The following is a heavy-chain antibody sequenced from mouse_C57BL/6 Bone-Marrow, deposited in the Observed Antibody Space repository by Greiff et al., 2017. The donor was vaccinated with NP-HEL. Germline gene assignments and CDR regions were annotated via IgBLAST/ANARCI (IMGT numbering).Heavy chain of an antibody. CDR1: GFTFSDYY. D-gene: IGHD1-1*01. V-gene: IGHV5-12*01. CDR3: ARQGDYGSAWFAY. Sequence: EVKLVESGGGLVQPGGSLKLSCAASGFTFSDYYMYWVRQTPEKRLEWVAYISNGGGSTYYPDTVKGRFTIYRDNAKNTLYLQMSRLKSEDTAMYYCARQGDYGSAWFAYWGQGTLVTVSA. CDR2: ISNGGGST. J-gene: IGHJ3*01.